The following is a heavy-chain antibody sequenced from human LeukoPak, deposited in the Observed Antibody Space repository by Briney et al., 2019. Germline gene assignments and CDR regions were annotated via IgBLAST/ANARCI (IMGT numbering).Heavy chain of an antibody. Sequence: GGSLRLSCAASGFAVSNDYMSWVRQAPGKGLEWVSVIHTDGATYYAASVKGRFTISRDFSKNTLYLRMNSLRAEDTAIYYCARDRGSYGLDYWGQGTLVTVSS. D-gene: IGHD3-16*01. CDR2: IHTDGAT. J-gene: IGHJ4*02. CDR3: ARDRGSYGLDY. CDR1: GFAVSNDY. V-gene: IGHV3-53*01.